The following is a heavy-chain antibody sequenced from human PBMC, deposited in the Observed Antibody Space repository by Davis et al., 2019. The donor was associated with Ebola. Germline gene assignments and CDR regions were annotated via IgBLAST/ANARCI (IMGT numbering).Heavy chain of an antibody. D-gene: IGHD3-10*01. CDR2: ISYDGSNK. J-gene: IGHJ4*02. Sequence: GESLKISCAASGFTFSSYGMHWVRQAPGKGLEWVAVISYDGSNKYYADSVKGRFTISRDNAKNTLYLQKNSLRVEDTAVYYCATLVLLWFGELLVPRASNDYWGQGTLVTVSS. CDR3: ATLVLLWFGELLVPRASNDY. CDR1: GFTFSSYG. V-gene: IGHV3-30*03.